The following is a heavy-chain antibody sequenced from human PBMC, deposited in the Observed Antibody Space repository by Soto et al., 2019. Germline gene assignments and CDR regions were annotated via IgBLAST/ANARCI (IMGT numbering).Heavy chain of an antibody. J-gene: IGHJ5*02. CDR2: IIPIFGTA. CDR3: ASLVGPGGVRWFDP. CDR1: GGTFSSYA. D-gene: IGHD2-8*02. Sequence: QVQLVQSGAEVKKPGSSVKVSCKASGGTFSSYAISWVRQAPGQGLEWMGGIIPIFGTANYAQKFQGRVTITADKSTTTAYMELSSLRSEDTAVYYCASLVGPGGVRWFDPWGQGTLVTVSS. V-gene: IGHV1-69*06.